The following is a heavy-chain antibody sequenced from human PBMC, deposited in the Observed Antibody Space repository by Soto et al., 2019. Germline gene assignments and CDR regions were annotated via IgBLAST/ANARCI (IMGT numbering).Heavy chain of an antibody. CDR3: ARDRLAGFDY. CDR1: GFTFSNHG. Sequence: QVQLVESGGGVVQPGRSLRLSCAASGFTFSNHGMHWVRQAPGKGLEWVAVIWYDGTDKYYADSVKGRFTISRDNSKNSLYLQMNSVRDEDKAIYYCARDRLAGFDYWGQGTRVTVTS. V-gene: IGHV3-33*01. D-gene: IGHD6-13*01. J-gene: IGHJ4*02. CDR2: IWYDGTDK.